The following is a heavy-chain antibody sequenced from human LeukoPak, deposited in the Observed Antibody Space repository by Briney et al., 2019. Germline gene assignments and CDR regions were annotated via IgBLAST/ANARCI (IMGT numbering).Heavy chain of an antibody. D-gene: IGHD6-19*01. V-gene: IGHV4-59*01. J-gene: IGHJ4*02. CDR3: ARVGISSGWSIDY. Sequence: PSETLSLTCTASGGSISSYYWSWLRQPPGKGLEWIGYIYYSGSTNYNPSLKSRVTISVDTSKNQFSLKLSSVTAADTAVYYCARVGISSGWSIDYWGQGTLVTVSS. CDR1: GGSISSYY. CDR2: IYYSGST.